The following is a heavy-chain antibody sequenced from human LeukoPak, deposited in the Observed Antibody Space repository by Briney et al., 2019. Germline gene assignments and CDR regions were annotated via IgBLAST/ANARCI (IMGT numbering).Heavy chain of an antibody. CDR2: VYYSGST. CDR3: ARVDSSGYYSAAFDI. D-gene: IGHD3-22*01. Sequence: SETLSLTCTVSGGSISSYYWSWIRQPPGKGLEWIGYVYYSGSTKYNPSLKSRVTISADTSKNQFSLKLSSVTAADTAVYYCARVDSSGYYSAAFDIWGQGTMVTVSS. J-gene: IGHJ3*02. CDR1: GGSISSYY. V-gene: IGHV4-59*01.